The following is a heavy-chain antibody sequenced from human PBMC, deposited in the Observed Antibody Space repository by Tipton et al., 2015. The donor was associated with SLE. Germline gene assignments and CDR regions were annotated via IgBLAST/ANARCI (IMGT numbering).Heavy chain of an antibody. J-gene: IGHJ3*02. CDR1: GGSFSGYY. CDR2: INHSGRT. Sequence: TLSLTCAVYGGSFSGYYWSWIRQPPGRGLEWIGEINHSGRTNYKSSLKSRVTISVDTSKNQISLKLSSVTAADTAVYYCARGIGAFDIWGQGTMVTVSS. CDR3: ARGIGAFDI. V-gene: IGHV4-34*01.